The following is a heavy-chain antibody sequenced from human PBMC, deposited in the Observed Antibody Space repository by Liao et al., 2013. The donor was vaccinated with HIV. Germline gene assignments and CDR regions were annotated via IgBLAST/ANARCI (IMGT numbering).Heavy chain of an antibody. Sequence: QMQLQESGPGLVKPSETLSLTCTVSGGSINNHYWNWIRQPAGRGLEWIGYTYYSGGTKYNPSLKSRVTISIDTSKNQFSLNLNSMTAADTAVYFCAGGPDFDLWGRGTLVTVSS. CDR1: GGSINNHY. CDR2: TYYSGGT. J-gene: IGHJ2*01. V-gene: IGHV4-59*11. CDR3: AGGPDFDL.